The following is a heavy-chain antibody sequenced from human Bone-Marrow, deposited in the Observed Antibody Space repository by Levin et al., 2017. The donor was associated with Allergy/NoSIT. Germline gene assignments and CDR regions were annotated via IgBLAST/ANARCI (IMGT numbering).Heavy chain of an antibody. J-gene: IGHJ4*02. V-gene: IGHV3-7*04. CDR2: INRDGSGK. CDR1: GFTFSNYW. CDR3: MRDSGQHSVDY. D-gene: IGHD6-13*01. Sequence: GGSLRLSCAASGFTFSNYWMTWVRQPPGKGLEWVALINRDGSGKYYVDSVKGRFTISRDNARNSLFLQMSSLRAEDTALYYCMRDSGQHSVDYWGQGTQVSVSS.